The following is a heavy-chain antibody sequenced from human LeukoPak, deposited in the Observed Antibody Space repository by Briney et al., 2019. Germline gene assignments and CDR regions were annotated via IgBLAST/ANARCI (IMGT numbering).Heavy chain of an antibody. D-gene: IGHD3-10*01. J-gene: IGHJ4*02. CDR1: GYTFTGYY. CDR2: INPNSGGT. V-gene: IGHV1-2*02. Sequence: GASVKVSCKASGYTFTGYYMHWVRQAPGQGLEWMGWINPNSGGTNYAQKFQGRVTMTRDTSISTAYMELSRLRSDDTAVYYCARDKSAMGLHGSVDYWGQGTLVTVSS. CDR3: ARDKSAMGLHGSVDY.